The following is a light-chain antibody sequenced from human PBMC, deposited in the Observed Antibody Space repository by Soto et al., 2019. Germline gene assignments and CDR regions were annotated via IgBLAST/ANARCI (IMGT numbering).Light chain of an antibody. V-gene: IGLV2-23*01. J-gene: IGLJ1*01. CDR3: CSYAGTNTFV. CDR2: GGN. Sequence: QSALTQPASVSGSPGQSITISCTGTSSDVGSYNLVSWYQQHPGKAPKLMIYGGNKRPSGVSNRFSGSKSANTASLTISGLLTEDEADYYCCSYAGTNTFVFGTGTKLTVL. CDR1: SSDVGSYNL.